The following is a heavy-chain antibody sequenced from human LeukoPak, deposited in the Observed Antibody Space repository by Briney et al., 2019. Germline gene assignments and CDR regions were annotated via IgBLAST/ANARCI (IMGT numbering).Heavy chain of an antibody. Sequence: HPGGSLRLSCAASGFTFSSYAMSWVRQAPGKGLEWVSAISGSGGSTYYADSVKGRFTISRDNSKNTLYLQMNSLRAEDTAVYYCANSPRWRMILEWLPHFDYWGQGTLVTVSS. D-gene: IGHD3-3*01. CDR1: GFTFSSYA. V-gene: IGHV3-23*01. CDR3: ANSPRWRMILEWLPHFDY. CDR2: ISGSGGST. J-gene: IGHJ4*02.